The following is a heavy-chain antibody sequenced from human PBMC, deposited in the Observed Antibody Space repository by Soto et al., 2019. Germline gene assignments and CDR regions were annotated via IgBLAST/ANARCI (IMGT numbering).Heavy chain of an antibody. Sequence: SETLSLTCTVSGGSISSYYWSWIRQPPGKGLEWIGYIYYSGSTNYNPSLKSRVTISVDTSKNQFSLKLSSVTAADAAVYYCASSGGGIFAEPGNFDYWGQGTLVTVSS. J-gene: IGHJ4*02. CDR1: GGSISSYY. CDR3: ASSGGGIFAEPGNFDY. CDR2: IYYSGST. D-gene: IGHD2-15*01. V-gene: IGHV4-59*01.